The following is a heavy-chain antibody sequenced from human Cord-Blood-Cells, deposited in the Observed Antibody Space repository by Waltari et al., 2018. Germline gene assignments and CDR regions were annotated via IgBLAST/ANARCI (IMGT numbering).Heavy chain of an antibody. CDR2: ISAYNGNT. CDR1: GYTFTSYG. CDR3: ARGACSGGSCYRADFDY. Sequence: QVQLVQSGAEVKKPGASVKVSCKASGYTFTSYGISWVRQAPGQGLEWMGWISAYNGNTNYAQKRQGRVTMTTDTSTSTAYMELRSLRSDDTAVYYCARGACSGGSCYRADFDYWGQGTLVTVSS. J-gene: IGHJ4*02. V-gene: IGHV1-18*01. D-gene: IGHD2-15*01.